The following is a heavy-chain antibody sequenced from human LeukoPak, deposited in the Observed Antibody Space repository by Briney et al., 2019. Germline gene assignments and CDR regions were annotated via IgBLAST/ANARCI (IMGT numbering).Heavy chain of an antibody. V-gene: IGHV3-23*01. CDR1: GFTFSSYE. D-gene: IGHD2-8*02. Sequence: GGSLRLSCAASGFTFSSYEMNWVRQAPGKGLEWVSSIYGGGSSKYYADSVKGRFTISRDNSKNTLFLQMNSLRAEDTAIYYCAKGSGTGGCDNWGQGTLVTVSS. CDR3: AKGSGTGGCDN. J-gene: IGHJ4*02. CDR2: IYGGGSSK.